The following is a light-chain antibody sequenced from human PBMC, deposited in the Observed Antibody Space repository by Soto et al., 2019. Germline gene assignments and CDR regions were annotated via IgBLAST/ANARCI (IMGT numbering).Light chain of an antibody. J-gene: IGKJ4*01. CDR1: QSVLSSSNSKFY. CDR3: QQYYATPLT. Sequence: DIVMTQSPDSLAVSLGERATINCKSSQSVLSSSNSKFYLAWYQQKPGQPPKLLIHGASTRQSGVPDRFSGSGSGTDFTLTITSLQAEDVAVYYCQQYYATPLTFGGGTKVEIK. CDR2: GAS. V-gene: IGKV4-1*01.